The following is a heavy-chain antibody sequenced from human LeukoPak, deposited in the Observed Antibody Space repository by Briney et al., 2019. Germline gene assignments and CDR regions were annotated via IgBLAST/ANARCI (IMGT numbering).Heavy chain of an antibody. CDR3: AKGLQRTPYYYYGMDV. CDR2: IRPDGSHI. Sequence: GGSLRLSCAASGFSFSTFVMHWVRQAPGKGLEWVAVIRPDGSHISYVDSVKGRFTISRDTPKNTLYLQMNSLRVEDTAVYYCAKGLQRTPYYYYGMDVWGQGTTVTVSS. D-gene: IGHD2-2*01. V-gene: IGHV3-30*02. J-gene: IGHJ6*02. CDR1: GFSFSTFV.